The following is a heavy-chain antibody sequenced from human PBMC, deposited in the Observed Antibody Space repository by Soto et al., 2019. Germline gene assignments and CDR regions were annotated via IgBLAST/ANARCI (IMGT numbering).Heavy chain of an antibody. CDR3: ARENCSGGSCYHDY. Sequence: QVQLVESGGGVVQPGRSLRLSCAASGFTFSSYGMHWVRQAPGKGLEWVAVIWYDGSNKYYADSVKGRFTISRDNSKNTLYLQMNSRRAEDTAVYYCARENCSGGSCYHDYWGQGTLVTVSS. V-gene: IGHV3-33*01. CDR2: IWYDGSNK. D-gene: IGHD2-15*01. J-gene: IGHJ4*02. CDR1: GFTFSSYG.